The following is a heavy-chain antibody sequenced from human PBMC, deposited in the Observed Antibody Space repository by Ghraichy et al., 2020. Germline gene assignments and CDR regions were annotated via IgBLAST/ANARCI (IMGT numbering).Heavy chain of an antibody. CDR2: ISYDGSNK. J-gene: IGHJ6*02. Sequence: GGSLRLSCAASGFTFSSYAMHWVRQAPGKGLEWVAVISYDGSNKYYADSVKGRFTISRDNSKNTLYLQMNSLRAEDTAVYYCANHPSGSDARYYYYYYGMDVWGQGTTVTVSS. D-gene: IGHD3-10*01. V-gene: IGHV3-30-3*01. CDR1: GFTFSSYA. CDR3: ANHPSGSDARYYYYYYGMDV.